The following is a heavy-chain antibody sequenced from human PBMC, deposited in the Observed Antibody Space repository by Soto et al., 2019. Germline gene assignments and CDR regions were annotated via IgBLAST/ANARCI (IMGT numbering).Heavy chain of an antibody. CDR3: AKDYFETKGPYFFDY. CDR1: GFTFNNYA. Sequence: VQLLESGGGLVQPGGSLRLSCAASGFTFNNYAMNWVRQAPGKGLEWVSAIRNSGGFTYYADSVKGRFTISRDNSKNTLYLDMKNIRAEDTALYYCAKDYFETKGPYFFDYWGQGTLVTVSS. CDR2: IRNSGGFT. V-gene: IGHV3-23*01. J-gene: IGHJ4*02. D-gene: IGHD3-10*01.